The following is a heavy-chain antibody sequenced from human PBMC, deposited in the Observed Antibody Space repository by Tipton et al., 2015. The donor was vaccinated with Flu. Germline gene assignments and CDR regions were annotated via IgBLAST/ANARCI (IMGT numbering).Heavy chain of an antibody. CDR2: IYYSGST. D-gene: IGHD3-10*01. V-gene: IGHV4-61*01. Sequence: LRLSCSISADSISSGYYWGWIRQPPGKGLEWIGYIYYSGSTNYNPSLKSRVTISVDTSKNQFSLKLSSVTAADTAVYYCAREVRGAVFDYWGQGTLVTVSS. J-gene: IGHJ4*02. CDR3: AREVRGAVFDY. CDR1: ADSISSGYY.